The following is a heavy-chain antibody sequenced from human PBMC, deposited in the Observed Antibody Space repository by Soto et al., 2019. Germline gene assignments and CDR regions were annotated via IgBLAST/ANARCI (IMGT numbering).Heavy chain of an antibody. Sequence: GESLKISCKGSGYSFTSYWISWVRQMPWKGLEWMGRIDPSDSYTNYSPSFQGHVTISADKSISTAYLQWSSLKASDTAMYYCARQPSLEGGHYYYGMDVWGQGTTVTVSS. CDR3: ARQPSLEGGHYYYGMDV. V-gene: IGHV5-10-1*01. J-gene: IGHJ6*02. CDR1: GYSFTSYW. CDR2: IDPSDSYT. D-gene: IGHD3-3*01.